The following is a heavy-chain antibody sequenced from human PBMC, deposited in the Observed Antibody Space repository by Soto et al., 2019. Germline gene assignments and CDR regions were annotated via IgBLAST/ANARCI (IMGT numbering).Heavy chain of an antibody. CDR3: ARRSSGWYFDY. Sequence: EVQLLESGGGLVQPGGSLRLSCAASEFTFSSYAMSWVRQAPGKGLEWVSAISGSGGSTYYADSVKGRFTISRDNSKNTLYLQVSSLRAEDTAVYYCARRSSGWYFDYWGQGTLVTVSS. V-gene: IGHV3-23*01. D-gene: IGHD6-19*01. CDR1: EFTFSSYA. CDR2: ISGSGGST. J-gene: IGHJ4*02.